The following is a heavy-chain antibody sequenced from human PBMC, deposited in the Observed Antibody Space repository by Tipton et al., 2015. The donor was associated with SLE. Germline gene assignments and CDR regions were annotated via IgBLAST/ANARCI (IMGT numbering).Heavy chain of an antibody. CDR1: GDSISSGADY. CDR3: ARGRGGYRLRDWFDP. D-gene: IGHD5-18*01. CDR2: IHSTGST. Sequence: TLSLTCTVSGDSISSGADYWTWIRQHPGKGLEWIGYIHSTGSTYYNPSLKSRVTMSLDTSKNQFSLKLSSVTAADTAVYYCARGRGGYRLRDWFDPWGQGTLVTVSS. J-gene: IGHJ5*02. V-gene: IGHV4-31*03.